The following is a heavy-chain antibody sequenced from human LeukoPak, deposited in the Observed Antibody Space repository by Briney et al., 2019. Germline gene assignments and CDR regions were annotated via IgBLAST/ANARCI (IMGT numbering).Heavy chain of an antibody. CDR1: GYTFTGYY. CDR2: INPNSGGT. V-gene: IGHV1-2*02. CDR3: AVYYYGSGSYGRQNWFDP. J-gene: IGHJ5*02. Sequence: ASVKVSCKASGYTFTGYYMHWVRQAPGQGLEWMGWINPNSGGTNYAQKFQGRVTMTRDTSISTAYMELSRLRSDDTAVYYCAVYYYGSGSYGRQNWFDPWGQGTLVTVSS. D-gene: IGHD3-10*01.